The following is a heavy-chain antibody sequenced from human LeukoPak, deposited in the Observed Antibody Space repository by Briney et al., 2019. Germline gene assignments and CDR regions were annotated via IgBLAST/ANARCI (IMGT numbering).Heavy chain of an antibody. CDR2: IYSSGST. D-gene: IGHD4-17*01. J-gene: IGHJ5*02. V-gene: IGHV4-4*07. Sequence: SETLSLTCTDSGGSISSYYWSWLRQPAGKGLEWIGRIYSSGSTNYNPSLKSRVTMSVDTSKNQFYLKLSSVTTADTAGYYCARGGLRSLNWFDPLGQGTLVTVSS. CDR3: ARGGLRSLNWFDP. CDR1: GGSISSYY.